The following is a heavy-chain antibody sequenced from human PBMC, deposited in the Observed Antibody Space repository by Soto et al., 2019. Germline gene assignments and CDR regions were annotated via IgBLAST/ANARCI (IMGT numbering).Heavy chain of an antibody. CDR2: ISYDGSNK. CDR3: AKVSSGTNHYYYGMDV. J-gene: IGHJ6*02. CDR1: GFTFSSYG. D-gene: IGHD1-1*01. V-gene: IGHV3-30*18. Sequence: GGSLRLSCAASGFTFSSYGMHWVRQAPGKGLEWVAVISYDGSNKYYANSVKGRFTISRDNSKNTLYLQMNSLRAEDTAVYYCAKVSSGTNHYYYGMDVWGQGTTVTVSS.